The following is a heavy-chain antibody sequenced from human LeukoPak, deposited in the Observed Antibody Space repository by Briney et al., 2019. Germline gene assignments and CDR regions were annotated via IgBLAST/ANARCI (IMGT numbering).Heavy chain of an antibody. CDR3: ARDLYGDNWFDP. D-gene: IGHD4-17*01. J-gene: IGHJ5*02. CDR2: IYYSGST. Sequence: SETLSLTCAVYGGSFSGYYWSWIRQPPGKGLEWIGYIYYSGSTNYNPSLKSRVTISVDTSKNQFSLKLSSVTAADTAVYYCARDLYGDNWFDPWGQGTLVTVSS. CDR1: GGSFSGYY. V-gene: IGHV4-59*01.